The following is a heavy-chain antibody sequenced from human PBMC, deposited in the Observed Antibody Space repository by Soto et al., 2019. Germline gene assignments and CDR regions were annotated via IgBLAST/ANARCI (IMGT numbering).Heavy chain of an antibody. J-gene: IGHJ4*02. CDR2: ISYDGSNK. CDR3: ARDVTLTGTRSYFDY. D-gene: IGHD1-7*01. CDR1: GFTFSSYA. V-gene: IGHV3-30-3*01. Sequence: QVQLVESGGGVVQPGRSLRLSCAASGFTFSSYAMHWVRQAAGKGLEWVAVISYDGSNKYYADSVKGRFTISRDNSKNTLYLQMNSLRAEDTAVYYCARDVTLTGTRSYFDYWGQGTLVTVSS.